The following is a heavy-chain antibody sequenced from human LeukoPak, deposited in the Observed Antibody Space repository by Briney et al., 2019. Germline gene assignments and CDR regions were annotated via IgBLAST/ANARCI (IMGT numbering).Heavy chain of an antibody. CDR3: AKAFHYSNTWYDY. J-gene: IGHJ4*02. V-gene: IGHV3-23*01. CDR2: ITGSGGSA. CDR1: GFTFSSYS. D-gene: IGHD6-13*01. Sequence: PGGSLRLSCAASGFTFSSYSMSWVRQAPGKGLEWVSTITGSGGSAFYADSVKGRFTISRDNSKNTLYLQMNSLRAEDTAVYYCAKAFHYSNTWYDYWGQGTLVTVSS.